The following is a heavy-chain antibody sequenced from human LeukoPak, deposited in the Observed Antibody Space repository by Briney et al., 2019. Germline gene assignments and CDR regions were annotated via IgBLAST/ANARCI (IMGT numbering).Heavy chain of an antibody. D-gene: IGHD3-10*01. V-gene: IGHV1-3*01. J-gene: IGHJ3*02. CDR1: GYTFTSYA. Sequence: ASVKVSCKASGYTFTSYAMHWVRQAPGQRLEWMGWINAGNGNTKYSQKFQGRVTITRDTSASTAYMELSSLRSEDTAVYYCARGLLWFGELWGAFDIWGQGTMVTVSS. CDR3: ARGLLWFGELWGAFDI. CDR2: INAGNGNT.